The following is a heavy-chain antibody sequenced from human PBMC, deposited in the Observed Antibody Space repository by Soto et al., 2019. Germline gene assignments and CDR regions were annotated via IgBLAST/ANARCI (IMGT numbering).Heavy chain of an antibody. Sequence: EQLEQSGAEVKKPGESLKISCKGPGHLFNNHWIGWVRQTPGKGLEWMGLIFTRDSETKTSPSFQGHVSFSVDNSINTVYLQWTSLKTTDTGIYFCARAYFDSGHGYDLWGQGTLVTVSS. CDR2: IFTRDSET. CDR3: ARAYFDSGHGYDL. J-gene: IGHJ5*02. CDR1: GHLFNNHW. V-gene: IGHV5-51*01. D-gene: IGHD3-10*01.